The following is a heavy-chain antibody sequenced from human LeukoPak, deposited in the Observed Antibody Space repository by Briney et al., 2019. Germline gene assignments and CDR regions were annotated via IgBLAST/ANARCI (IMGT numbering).Heavy chain of an antibody. Sequence: SETLSLTCTVSGGSISSYYWSWIRQPPGKGLEWIGYIYYSGSTNYNPSLKSRVTISVDTSKNQFSLKLSSVTAADTAVYYCARGQTYYDFWGGHTLNDFDYWGQGTLVTVSS. J-gene: IGHJ4*02. CDR2: IYYSGST. D-gene: IGHD3-3*01. V-gene: IGHV4-59*01. CDR3: ARGQTYYDFWGGHTLNDFDY. CDR1: GGSISSYY.